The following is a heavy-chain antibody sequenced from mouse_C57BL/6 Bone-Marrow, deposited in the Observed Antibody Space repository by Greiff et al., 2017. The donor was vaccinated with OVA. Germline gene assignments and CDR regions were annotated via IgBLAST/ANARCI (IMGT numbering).Heavy chain of an antibody. V-gene: IGHV1-18*01. CDR1: GYTFTDYN. J-gene: IGHJ2*01. Sequence: EVQLQQSGPELVKPGASVKIPCKASGYTFTDYNMDWVKQSHGKSLEWIGDINPNNGGTIYNQKFKGKATLTVDKSSSTASMELRSLTSEDTAVDYCGRSCTGVAYYYFDYWGQGTTLTVSS. D-gene: IGHD1-1*01. CDR3: GRSCTGVAYYYFDY. CDR2: INPNNGGT.